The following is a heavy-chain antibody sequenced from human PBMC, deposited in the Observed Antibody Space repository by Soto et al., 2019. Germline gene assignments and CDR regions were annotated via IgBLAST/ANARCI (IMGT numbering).Heavy chain of an antibody. Sequence: SVKVSCKASGGTFSSYAISWVRQAPGQGLEWMGGIIPIFGTANYAQKFQGRVTITADESTSTAYMELSSLRSEDTAVYYCARVSSGYDSSGYDFDYWGQGTLVTVSS. CDR1: GGTFSSYA. CDR2: IIPIFGTA. J-gene: IGHJ4*02. D-gene: IGHD3-22*01. CDR3: ARVSSGYDSSGYDFDY. V-gene: IGHV1-69*13.